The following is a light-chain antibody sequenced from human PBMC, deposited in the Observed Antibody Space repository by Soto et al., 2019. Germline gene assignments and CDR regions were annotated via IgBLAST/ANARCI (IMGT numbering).Light chain of an antibody. Sequence: DIRMTQSPSTLSASVGDRVTITCRASQSISSGLAWYQQKPGKAPKLLIYKASSLESGVPSRFSGSGSGTEFTLTISSLQPDDFATYYCQQYNSYNTFGQGTKLEIK. CDR3: QQYNSYNT. V-gene: IGKV1-5*03. J-gene: IGKJ2*01. CDR2: KAS. CDR1: QSISSG.